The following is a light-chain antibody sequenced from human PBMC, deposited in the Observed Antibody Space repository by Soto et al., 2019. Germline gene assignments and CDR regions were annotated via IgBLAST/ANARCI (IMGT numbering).Light chain of an antibody. CDR2: GAS. CDR1: QSIGSN. V-gene: IGKV3-15*01. Sequence: EIVMTQSPATLSVSPGERATLSCRASQSIGSNLAWYQQKPGQAPSLLTYGASTRATGVPVRFSGSGSGTEFTLTISSLQSEDFAVYYCQQYDNWWTFGQGTKVEIK. J-gene: IGKJ1*01. CDR3: QQYDNWWT.